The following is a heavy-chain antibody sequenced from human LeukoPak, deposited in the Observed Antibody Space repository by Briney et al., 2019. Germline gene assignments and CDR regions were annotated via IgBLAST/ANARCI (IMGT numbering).Heavy chain of an antibody. CDR2: IYHSGST. V-gene: IGHV4-30-2*01. CDR3: ARGRAVTFYY. J-gene: IGHJ4*02. Sequence: PSETLSLTCAVSGGSISSGGYSWSWIRQPPGKGLEWIGYIYHSGSTYYNPSLKSRVTISVDRSKNQFSLKLSSVTATDTAVYYCARGRAVTFYYWGQRTLVTVSS. D-gene: IGHD4-17*01. CDR1: GGSISSGGYS.